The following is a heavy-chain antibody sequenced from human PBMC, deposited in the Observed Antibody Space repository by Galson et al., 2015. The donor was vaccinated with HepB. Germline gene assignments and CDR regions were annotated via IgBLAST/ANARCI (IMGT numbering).Heavy chain of an antibody. V-gene: IGHV3-48*02. Sequence: SLRLSCAASGFTFSSYSMNWVRQAPGKGLEWVSYISSSSSTIYYADSVKGRFTISRDNAKNSLYLQMNSLRDEDTAVYYCASPPAAGYSSSYYGMDVWGQGTTVTVSS. D-gene: IGHD6-13*01. CDR1: GFTFSSYS. CDR3: ASPPAAGYSSSYYGMDV. J-gene: IGHJ6*02. CDR2: ISSSSSTI.